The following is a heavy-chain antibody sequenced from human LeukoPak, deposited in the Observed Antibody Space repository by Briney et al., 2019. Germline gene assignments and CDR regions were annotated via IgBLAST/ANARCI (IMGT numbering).Heavy chain of an antibody. CDR2: IIPIFDTA. Sequence: SVKVSCKASGGTFSSYAISWVRQAPGQGLEWMGGIIPIFDTADYAQKFQGRVTITADESTSTAYMELSSLRSEDAAVYYCASSRGREDNRRDGGFDYWGQGTLVTVSS. J-gene: IGHJ4*02. CDR3: ASSRGREDNRRDGGFDY. V-gene: IGHV1-69*13. D-gene: IGHD5-24*01. CDR1: GGTFSSYA.